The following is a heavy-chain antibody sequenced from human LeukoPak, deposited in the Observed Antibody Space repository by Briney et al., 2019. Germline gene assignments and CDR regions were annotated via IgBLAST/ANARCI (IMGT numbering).Heavy chain of an antibody. V-gene: IGHV4-34*01. J-gene: IGHJ5*02. Sequence: SETLSLTCAVYGGSFSGYYWSWIRQPPGKGLEWIGEINHSGSTNYNPSLKSRVTISVDTSKNQFSLKLTSVTAADTAVYYCARYCSGGSCGFDPWGQGTLVTVSS. CDR1: GGSFSGYY. CDR2: INHSGST. D-gene: IGHD2-15*01. CDR3: ARYCSGGSCGFDP.